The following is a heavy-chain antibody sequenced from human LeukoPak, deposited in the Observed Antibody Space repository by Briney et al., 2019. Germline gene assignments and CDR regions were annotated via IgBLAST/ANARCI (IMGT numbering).Heavy chain of an antibody. J-gene: IGHJ6*02. Sequence: SETLSLTCAVSGGSISSGGYSWSWIRQPPGKGLEWIGYIYHSGSTYYNPSLKSRVTISVDRSKNQFSLKLSSVTAADTAVYYCARLAISTFWSGYGSYYYYGMDVWGQGTTVTVSS. CDR2: IYHSGST. CDR1: GGSISSGGYS. D-gene: IGHD3-3*01. V-gene: IGHV4-30-2*01. CDR3: ARLAISTFWSGYGSYYYYGMDV.